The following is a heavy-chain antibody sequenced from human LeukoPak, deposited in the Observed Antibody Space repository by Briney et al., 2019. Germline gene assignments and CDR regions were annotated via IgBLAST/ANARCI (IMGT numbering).Heavy chain of an antibody. V-gene: IGHV4-30-4*01. Sequence: SETLSLTCTVSAGSITSHDYYWSWIRQAPGKGLEWIGYTHNSGSTFYNPSLKSRFTISVDTSRNQFSLKVRSVTAADTAVYYCAREGHDFWSGSRGWFDPWGQGTLVTVSS. CDR2: THNSGST. D-gene: IGHD3-3*01. J-gene: IGHJ5*02. CDR3: AREGHDFWSGSRGWFDP. CDR1: AGSITSHDYY.